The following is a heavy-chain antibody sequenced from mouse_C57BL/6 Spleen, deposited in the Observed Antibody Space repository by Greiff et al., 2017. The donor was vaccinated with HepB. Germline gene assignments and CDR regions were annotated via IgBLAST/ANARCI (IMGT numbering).Heavy chain of an antibody. CDR2: ISSGGSYT. D-gene: IGHD1-1*01. CDR3: ARKDCGSSDGCCDV. J-gene: IGHJ1*01. V-gene: IGHV5-6*01. CDR1: GFTFSSYG. Sequence: EVQLVESGGDLVKPGGSLKLSCAASGFTFSSYGMSWVRQTPDKRLEWVATISSGGSYTYYPDSVKGRFTISRDNAKNTLYLQMSSLKSEDTAMYYCARKDCGSSDGCCDVWGAGTTVTVSS.